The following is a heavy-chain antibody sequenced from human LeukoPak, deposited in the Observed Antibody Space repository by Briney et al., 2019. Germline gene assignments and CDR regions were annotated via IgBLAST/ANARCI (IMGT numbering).Heavy chain of an antibody. V-gene: IGHV3-23*01. Sequence: PGGSLRLSCAASGFTFSSYGMHWVRQASGKGLEWVSVISGSGGDTTYADSVKGRFTISRDNSKNTLFLQMSSLRVEDTAVYYCAHNLVEMDSSGYSGSYWGQGTLVTVSS. D-gene: IGHD3-22*01. CDR1: GFTFSSYG. CDR3: AHNLVEMDSSGYSGSY. CDR2: ISGSGGDT. J-gene: IGHJ4*02.